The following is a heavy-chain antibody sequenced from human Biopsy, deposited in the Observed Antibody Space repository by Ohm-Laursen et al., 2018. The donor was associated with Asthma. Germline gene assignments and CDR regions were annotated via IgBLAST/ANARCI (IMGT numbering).Heavy chain of an antibody. CDR1: GFTFGDYW. CDR2: IKHDGSEK. Sequence: SLRLSCTASGFTFGDYWMSWVRQVPGKGLEWVAIIKHDGSEKNHVDPLKGRFTISRDNAKNSLYLQMNSPRAEDTAVYYCARTFHFWSPYHAEHYQLWGQGTLVTVSS. V-gene: IGHV3-7*01. D-gene: IGHD3-3*02. CDR3: ARTFHFWSPYHAEHYQL. J-gene: IGHJ1*01.